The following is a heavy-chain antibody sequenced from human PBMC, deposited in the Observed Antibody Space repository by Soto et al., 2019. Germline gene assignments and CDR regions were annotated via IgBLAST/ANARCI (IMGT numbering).Heavy chain of an antibody. CDR2: ISGSGGST. Sequence: PGGSLRLSCAASGFTFSSYAMSWVRQAPGKGLEWVSAISGSGGSTYYADSVKGRFTISRDNSKNTLYLQMNSLRAEDTAVYYCAKDLYYDILTGYYLCAFDTWGQGTMVTVSS. J-gene: IGHJ3*02. V-gene: IGHV3-23*01. CDR1: GFTFSSYA. CDR3: AKDLYYDILTGYYLCAFDT. D-gene: IGHD3-9*01.